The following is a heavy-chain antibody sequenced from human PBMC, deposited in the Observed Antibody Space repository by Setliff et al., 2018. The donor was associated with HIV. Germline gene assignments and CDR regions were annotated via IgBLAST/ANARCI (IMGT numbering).Heavy chain of an antibody. CDR2: INAGNGNT. V-gene: IGHV1-3*01. D-gene: IGHD3-10*01. CDR3: ARYGPLPHADYYFDY. J-gene: IGHJ4*02. Sequence: ASVKVSCKTSGYTFTSYAMHWVRQAPGQRLEWMGWINAGNGNTKYSQKFQSRVTITRDTSASTAYMELSSLRSEDTAVYYCARYGPLPHADYYFDYWGQGTLVTVSS. CDR1: GYTFTSYA.